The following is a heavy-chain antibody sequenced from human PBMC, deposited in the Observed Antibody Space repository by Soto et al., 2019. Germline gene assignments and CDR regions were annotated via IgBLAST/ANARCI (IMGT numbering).Heavy chain of an antibody. CDR3: ASRNYYGSGSYYNDAFDI. CDR1: GFTFSDHY. J-gene: IGHJ3*02. CDR2: TRNKANSYTT. Sequence: GGSLRLSCAASGFTFSDHYMDWVRQAPGKGLEWVGRTRNKANSYTTEYAASVKGRFTISRNDSKNSLYLKMNSLKTEDTAVYYCASRNYYGSGSYYNDAFDIWGQGTMVTVSS. V-gene: IGHV3-72*01. D-gene: IGHD3-10*01.